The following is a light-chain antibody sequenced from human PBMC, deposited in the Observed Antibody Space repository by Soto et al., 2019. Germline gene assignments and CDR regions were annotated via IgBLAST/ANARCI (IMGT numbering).Light chain of an antibody. CDR2: GAS. J-gene: IGKJ3*01. CDR3: QHYNSYSPAFT. Sequence: ENVLTQSPGTLSLSPGERATLSCRASQSVSSIFLAWYQQKPGQAPRFLIYGASSRATGIPDRFSGSGSGTEFTLTISSLQPDDFASYYCQHYNSYSPAFTFGPGTKVDIK. CDR1: QSVSSIF. V-gene: IGKV3-20*01.